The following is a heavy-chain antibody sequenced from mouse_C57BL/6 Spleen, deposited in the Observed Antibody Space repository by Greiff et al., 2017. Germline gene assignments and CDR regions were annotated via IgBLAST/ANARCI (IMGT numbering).Heavy chain of an antibody. CDR3: ASYYSNAMDY. J-gene: IGHJ4*01. CDR1: GYTFTSYW. V-gene: IGHV1-64*01. D-gene: IGHD2-5*01. CDR2: IHPNSGST. Sequence: VQLQQPGAELVKPGASVKLSCKASGYTFTSYWMHWVKQRPGQGLEWIGMIHPNSGSTNYNEKFKSKATLTVDKSSSTAYMQLSSLTSDDSAVYYCASYYSNAMDYWGQGTSVTVSS.